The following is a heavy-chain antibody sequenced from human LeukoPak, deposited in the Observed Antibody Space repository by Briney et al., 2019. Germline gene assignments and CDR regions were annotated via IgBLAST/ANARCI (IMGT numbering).Heavy chain of an antibody. D-gene: IGHD1-1*01. CDR1: GLTFNSYA. V-gene: IGHV3-23*01. Sequence: GGSLRLSCAASGLTFNSYAMSWVRQAPGKGLEWVSAIGGSGGSTYYADSVKGRFTISRDNSKNTLYLQMNSLRAEDTAVYYCAKKRVQLECFDYWGQGTLVTVSS. CDR3: AKKRVQLECFDY. J-gene: IGHJ4*02. CDR2: IGGSGGST.